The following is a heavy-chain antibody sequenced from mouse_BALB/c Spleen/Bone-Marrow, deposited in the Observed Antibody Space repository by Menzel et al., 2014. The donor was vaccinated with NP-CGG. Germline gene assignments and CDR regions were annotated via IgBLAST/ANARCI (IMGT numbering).Heavy chain of an antibody. Sequence: EVMLVESGGGLVQPGSPLRLSCAPSGFTFTDYYMNWVRQPPGKALEWLGFIRNKANGYTTEFSASVKGRFTNSRDNSQSILYLQMNTLRAEDSATYYCARYDGYSDNAMDYRGQGTSVTVSS. CDR3: ARYDGYSDNAMDY. J-gene: IGHJ4*01. D-gene: IGHD2-3*01. CDR2: IRNKANGYTT. V-gene: IGHV7-3*02. CDR1: GFTFTDYY.